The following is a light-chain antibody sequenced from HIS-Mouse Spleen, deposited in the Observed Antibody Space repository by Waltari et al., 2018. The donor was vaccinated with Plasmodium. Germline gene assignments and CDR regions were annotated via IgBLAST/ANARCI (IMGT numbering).Light chain of an antibody. J-gene: IGLJ2*01. CDR3: CSYAGSSTFVV. V-gene: IGLV2-23*03. Sequence: QSALTQPASVSGSPGQSITISCTGTSSYVGSYNLVSCYQQHPGNAPKLIIYAGSKRPSGVSNRFSGSKSGNTASLTISGLQAEDEADYYCCSYAGSSTFVVFGGGTKLTVL. CDR1: SSYVGSYNL. CDR2: AGS.